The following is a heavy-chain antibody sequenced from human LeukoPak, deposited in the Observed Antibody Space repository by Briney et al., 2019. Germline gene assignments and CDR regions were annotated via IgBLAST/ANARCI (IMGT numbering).Heavy chain of an antibody. CDR2: IHTAGRST. Sequence: GGSLRLSCAASGLILSNYWALWVRQPEGRGRMWGSRIHTAGRSTSDVDSVTCRFTTSRDNAKNTLYLQMNSLRAADTAVYYCARDFLHLGGWGQGTMVTVSS. CDR3: ARDFLHLGG. J-gene: IGHJ3*01. V-gene: IGHV3-74*01. CDR1: GLILSNYW. D-gene: IGHD3-16*01.